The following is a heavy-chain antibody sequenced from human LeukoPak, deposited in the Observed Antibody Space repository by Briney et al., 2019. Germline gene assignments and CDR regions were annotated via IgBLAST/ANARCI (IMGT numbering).Heavy chain of an antibody. V-gene: IGHV3-30*18. D-gene: IGHD4-17*01. CDR3: AKVQYGDYADY. J-gene: IGHJ4*02. CDR1: GFTFSSYG. CDR2: ISYDGSNK. Sequence: GGSLRLSCAASGFTFSSYGMHWVRQAPGKGLEWVAVISYDGSNKYHADSVKGRFTISRDNSKNTLYLQMNSLRAEDTAVYYCAKVQYGDYADYWGQGTLVTVSS.